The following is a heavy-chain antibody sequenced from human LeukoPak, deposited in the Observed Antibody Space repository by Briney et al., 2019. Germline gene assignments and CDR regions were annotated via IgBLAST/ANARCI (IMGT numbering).Heavy chain of an antibody. CDR2: INSDGINT. V-gene: IGHV3-74*01. J-gene: IGHJ5*02. CDR1: GFTFSSYG. D-gene: IGHD3-22*01. Sequence: GGSLRLSCAASGFTFSSYGMHWVRQAPGKGLVWVSRINSDGINTSYADSAKGRFTISRDNAKNTLNLQMNSLRAEDTAVYYCARDLGQYYDTSDDWFDPWGQGTLVTVSS. CDR3: ARDLGQYYDTSDDWFDP.